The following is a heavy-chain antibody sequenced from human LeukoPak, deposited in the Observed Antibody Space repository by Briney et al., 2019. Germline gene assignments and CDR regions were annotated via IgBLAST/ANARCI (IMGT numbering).Heavy chain of an antibody. J-gene: IGHJ4*02. CDR2: ISSSSSYI. Sequence: GGSLRLSCAASGFIFDDYGMNWVRQAPGKGLEWVSSISSSSSYIYYADSVKGRFTISRDNAKNSLYLQMNSLRAEDTAVYYCARDRSGFDYWGQGTLVTVSS. V-gene: IGHV3-21*01. CDR1: GFIFDDYG. CDR3: ARDRSGFDY.